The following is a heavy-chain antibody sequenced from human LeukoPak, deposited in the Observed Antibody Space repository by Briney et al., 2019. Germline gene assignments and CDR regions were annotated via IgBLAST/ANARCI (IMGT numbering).Heavy chain of an antibody. CDR3: ARDSGSWDYYDSSGSSDAFDI. J-gene: IGHJ3*02. D-gene: IGHD3-22*01. V-gene: IGHV1-2*02. CDR1: GYTFTGYY. Sequence: ASVKVSCKASGYTFTGYYMHWVRQAPGQGLEWMGWINPNSGGTNYAQKFQGRVTMTRDTSISTAYMELSRLRSDDTAVYYCARDSGSWDYYDSSGSSDAFDIWGQGTMVTVSS. CDR2: INPNSGGT.